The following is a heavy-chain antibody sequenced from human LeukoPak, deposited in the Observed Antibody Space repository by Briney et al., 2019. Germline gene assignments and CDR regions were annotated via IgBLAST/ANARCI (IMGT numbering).Heavy chain of an antibody. CDR2: IKQDGSEK. CDR3: AKASRFGYSYGPREYFYYMDV. V-gene: IGHV3-7*03. D-gene: IGHD5-18*01. J-gene: IGHJ6*03. Sequence: PGGSLRLSCAASGFTFSSFWMSWVRQAPGKGLEWVANIKQDGSEKFYVDSVKGRFTISRDNAKNSMYLQMNTLRAEDTAVYYCAKASRFGYSYGPREYFYYMDVWGKGTTVTISS. CDR1: GFTFSSFW.